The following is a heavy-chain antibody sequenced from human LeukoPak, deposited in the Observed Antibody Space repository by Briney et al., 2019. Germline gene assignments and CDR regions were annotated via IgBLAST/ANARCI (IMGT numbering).Heavy chain of an antibody. CDR2: ISSDGSST. Sequence: GGSLGLSCAASGFTFSTYWMHWVRQVPGKGLVWVSRISSDGSSTNYVDSVKGRFTISRDNAKNMLFLQVNSLRAEDTAVYYCARSVTARAFDIWGQGTVVTVSS. CDR3: ARSVTARAFDI. D-gene: IGHD2-21*02. CDR1: GFTFSTYW. J-gene: IGHJ3*02. V-gene: IGHV3-74*01.